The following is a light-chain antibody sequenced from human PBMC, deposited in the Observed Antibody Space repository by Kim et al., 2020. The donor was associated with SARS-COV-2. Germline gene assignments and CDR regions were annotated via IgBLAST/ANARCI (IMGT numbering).Light chain of an antibody. J-gene: IGKJ4*01. CDR3: KRRDCWPLT. CDR2: DDT. CDR1: ANVRNY. V-gene: IGKV3-11*01. Sequence: LTPGEKAPLPCRASANVRNYMAWNDQTPGRAPRLLMGDDTNRATAIQARFGGSGYGTDFTLTSGSLGPENFGVYYCKRRDCWPLTFGGGTKVDIK.